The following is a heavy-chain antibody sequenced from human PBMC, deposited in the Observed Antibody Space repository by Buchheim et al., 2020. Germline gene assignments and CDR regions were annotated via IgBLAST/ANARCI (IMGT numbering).Heavy chain of an antibody. J-gene: IGHJ4*02. D-gene: IGHD3-22*01. CDR3: ARGRKNYYDSSGYTYYFDY. Sequence: QVQLVQSGAEVKKPGASVKVSCKASGYTFTGYYMHWVRQAPGQGLEWMGWINPNSGGTNYAKKFQGRVTMTRDKSISTAYMELNRLRSDDTAVYYCARGRKNYYDSSGYTYYFDYWGQGTL. CDR1: GYTFTGYY. CDR2: INPNSGGT. V-gene: IGHV1-2*02.